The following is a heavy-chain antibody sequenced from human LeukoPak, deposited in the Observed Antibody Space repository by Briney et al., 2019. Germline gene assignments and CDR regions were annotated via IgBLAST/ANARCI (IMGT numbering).Heavy chain of an antibody. Sequence: SETLSLTCTVSGGSISSSSYYWGWIRQPPGKGLEWIGSIYYSGSTYYNPSLKSRVTISVDTSKNQFSLKLSSVTAADTAVYYCARLTMVRYYHYYYGMDVWGQGTTVTVSS. J-gene: IGHJ6*02. CDR1: GGSISSSSYY. V-gene: IGHV4-39*01. CDR3: ARLTMVRYYHYYYGMDV. CDR2: IYYSGST. D-gene: IGHD3-10*01.